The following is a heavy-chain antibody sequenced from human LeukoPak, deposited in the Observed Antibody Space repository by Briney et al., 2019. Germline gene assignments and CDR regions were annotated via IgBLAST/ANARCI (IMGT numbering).Heavy chain of an antibody. CDR2: IYTSGST. J-gene: IGHJ4*02. V-gene: IGHV4-61*02. Sequence: SQTLSLTCTVSGGSISSGSYYWSWIRQPAGKGLEWIGRIYTSGSTNYNPSLKSRVTISVDTSKNQFSLMLSSVTAADTAVYYCGRGGQWDSNLFYFDYWGQGTLVTVSS. CDR1: GGSISSGSYY. D-gene: IGHD1-26*01. CDR3: GRGGQWDSNLFYFDY.